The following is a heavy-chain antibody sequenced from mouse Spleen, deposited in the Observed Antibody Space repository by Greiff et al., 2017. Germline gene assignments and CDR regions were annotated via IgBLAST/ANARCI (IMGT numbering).Heavy chain of an antibody. CDR3: ARSGLLDAMDY. J-gene: IGHJ4*01. CDR2: IDPSDSYT. D-gene: IGHD2-3*01. V-gene: IGHV1-69*01. CDR1: GYTFTSYW. Sequence: QVQLQQPGAELVMPGASVKLSCKASGYTFTSYWMHWVKQRPGQGLEWIGEIDPSDSYTNYNQKFKGKATLTVDKSSSTAYMQLSSLTSEDSAVYYCARSGLLDAMDYWGQGTSVTVSS.